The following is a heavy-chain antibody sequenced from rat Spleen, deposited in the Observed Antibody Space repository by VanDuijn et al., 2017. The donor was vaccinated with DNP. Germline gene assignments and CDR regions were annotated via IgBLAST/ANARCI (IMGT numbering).Heavy chain of an antibody. Sequence: EVQLVESGGGLVQPGGSLKLFCAASGFTFSDYYMAWVRQAPKKGLEWVTSIDYAGRNTYYGDSVKGRFTISRDNAKSTLYLQMDSLRSEDTATYYCARHYYSGDAMDAWGQGTSVTVSS. J-gene: IGHJ4*01. CDR3: ARHYYSGDAMDA. D-gene: IGHD1-1*01. CDR1: GFTFSDYY. CDR2: IDYAGRNT. V-gene: IGHV5-22*01.